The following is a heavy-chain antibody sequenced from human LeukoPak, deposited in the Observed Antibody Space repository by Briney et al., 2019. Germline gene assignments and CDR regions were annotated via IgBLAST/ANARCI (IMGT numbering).Heavy chain of an antibody. CDR3: AKYFFGSGRSHAFDS. CDR1: GFTFSSYA. J-gene: IGHJ4*02. V-gene: IGHV3-23*01. CDR2: IGGSDGNT. Sequence: GGSLRLSCAASGFTFSSYAMSWVRQAPGKGLEWVSTIGGSDGNTFYADSVKGRFIISRDNSKNTLCLQLNSLRAEDTAVYYCAKYFFGSGRSHAFDSWGQGTLVTVSS. D-gene: IGHD3-10*01.